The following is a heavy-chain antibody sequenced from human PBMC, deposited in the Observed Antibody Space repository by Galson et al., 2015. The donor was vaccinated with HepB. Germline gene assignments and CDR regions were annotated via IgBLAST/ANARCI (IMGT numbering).Heavy chain of an antibody. Sequence: LSLTCTVSGGSISSSSYYWGWIRQPPGKGLEWIGSIYYSGSTYYNPSLKSRVTISVDTSKNQFSLKLSSVTAADTAVYYCARHGVGSENGMDVWGQGTTVTVSS. CDR3: ARHGVGSENGMDV. V-gene: IGHV4-39*01. CDR2: IYYSGST. CDR1: GGSISSSSYY. J-gene: IGHJ6*02. D-gene: IGHD3-10*01.